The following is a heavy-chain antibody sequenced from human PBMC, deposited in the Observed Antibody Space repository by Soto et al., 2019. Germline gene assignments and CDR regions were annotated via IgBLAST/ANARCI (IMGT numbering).Heavy chain of an antibody. D-gene: IGHD3-10*01. V-gene: IGHV3-23*01. CDR3: TRGPRPSSVGTGAF. Sequence: EMQLLESGGGLVQPGGSLRLSCAVSGFSFSTYGVTWVRQAPGKGLEWVCGVSGGSGVTHYADSVKGRFTITGDDSKNTLYLEMHVLRADDTAVYYCTRGPRPSSVGTGAFWGQGTPVTVSS. J-gene: IGHJ4*02. CDR2: VSGGSGVT. CDR1: GFSFSTYG.